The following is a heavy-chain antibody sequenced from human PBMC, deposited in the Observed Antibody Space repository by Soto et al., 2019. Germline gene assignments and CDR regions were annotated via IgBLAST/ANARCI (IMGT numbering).Heavy chain of an antibody. J-gene: IGHJ4*02. V-gene: IGHV3-33*01. CDR1: GFTFSSYG. CDR3: ARGLYCSSTSCFPTPGFDY. CDR2: IWYDGSNK. D-gene: IGHD2-2*01. Sequence: PGGSLRLSCAASGFTFSSYGMHWVRQSPGKGLEWVAVIWYDGSNKYYADSVKGRFTISRDNSKNTLYLQMNSLRAEDTAVYYCARGLYCSSTSCFPTPGFDYWGQGTLVTVSS.